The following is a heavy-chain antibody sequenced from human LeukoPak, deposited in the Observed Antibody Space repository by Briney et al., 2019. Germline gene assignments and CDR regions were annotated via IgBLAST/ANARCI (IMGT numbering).Heavy chain of an antibody. CDR3: ARGGGYCSSTSCFDY. J-gene: IGHJ4*02. CDR1: GGSISSDSYY. V-gene: IGHV4-39*07. Sequence: NPSETLSLTCTVSGGSISSDSYYWAWIRQPPGKGLEWIASIYYSGSTYYNPSLKSRVTISVDTSKNQFSLKLSSVTAADTAVYYCARGGGYCSSTSCFDYWGQGTLVTVSS. D-gene: IGHD2-2*01. CDR2: IYYSGST.